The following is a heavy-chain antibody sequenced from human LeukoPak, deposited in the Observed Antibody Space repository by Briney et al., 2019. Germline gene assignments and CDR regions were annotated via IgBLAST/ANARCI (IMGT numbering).Heavy chain of an antibody. V-gene: IGHV3-30*04. J-gene: IGHJ4*02. D-gene: IGHD2-21*02. CDR2: ISYEASNQ. CDR1: GFTFSGSA. CDR3: ARDYRVGCTSDDCYPIDY. Sequence: GGSLRLSCAASGFTFSGSAMHWVRQASGKGLEWVAVISYEASNQYYADSVRGRFTISRDNSKNTLSLQMNSLRDEDTALYYCARDYRVGCTSDDCYPIDYWGQGTLVTVSS.